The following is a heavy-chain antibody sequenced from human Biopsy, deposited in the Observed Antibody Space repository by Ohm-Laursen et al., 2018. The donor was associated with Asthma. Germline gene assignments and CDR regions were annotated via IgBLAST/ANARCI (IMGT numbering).Heavy chain of an antibody. V-gene: IGHV1-3*01. Sequence: GASVKVSCKPSGYTFISYAIHWVRQAPGQRLEWMGWINAGNGNTKYSQKFQGRVTITRDTSASTAYMELSSLRSEDTAMYYCARTYYDFLTGQVNDAFALWGQGTMVTVSS. CDR1: GYTFISYA. D-gene: IGHD3-9*01. CDR3: ARTYYDFLTGQVNDAFAL. J-gene: IGHJ3*01. CDR2: INAGNGNT.